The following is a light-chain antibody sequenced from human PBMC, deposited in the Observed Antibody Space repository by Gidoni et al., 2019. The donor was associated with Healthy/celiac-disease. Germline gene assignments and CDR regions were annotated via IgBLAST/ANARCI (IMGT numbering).Light chain of an antibody. CDR2: AAS. CDR1: QSISSY. CDR3: QQSYSTPGT. Sequence: DIQMTQSPSSLSASVGDRVTITCRASQSISSYLNWYQQKPGKAPKLLIYAASSLQCGVPSRFSGSGSGTDFTLTISSLQPEDFATYYCQQSYSTPGTFGQWTKVEIK. J-gene: IGKJ1*01. V-gene: IGKV1-39*01.